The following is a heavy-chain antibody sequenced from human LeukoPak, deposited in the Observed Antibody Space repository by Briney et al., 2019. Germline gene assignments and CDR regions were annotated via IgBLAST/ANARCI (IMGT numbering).Heavy chain of an antibody. CDR2: FDPEDGET. CDR1: GYTLTELS. CDR3: ATGVYSSSPGDYYYYMDV. D-gene: IGHD6-6*01. J-gene: IGHJ6*03. V-gene: IGHV1-24*01. Sequence: ASVKVSCKVSGYTLTELSMHWVRQAPGKGLEWMGGFDPEDGETIYAQKFQGRVTMTEDTSTDTAYMELSSLRSEDTAVYYCATGVYSSSPGDYYYYMDVWGKGTTVTVSS.